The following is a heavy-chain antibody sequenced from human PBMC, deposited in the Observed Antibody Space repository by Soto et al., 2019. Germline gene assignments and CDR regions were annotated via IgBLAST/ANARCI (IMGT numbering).Heavy chain of an antibody. Sequence: ASVKVSCKASGYTFTSYFMHWVRQAPGQGLEWMGIINPSGGSTSYAQKFQGRVTMTRDTSTSTVYMELSSLRSEDTAVYYCARQYCSGGNFYTLDYWGQGTLVTVSS. CDR1: GYTFTSYF. V-gene: IGHV1-46*01. D-gene: IGHD2-15*01. CDR3: ARQYCSGGNFYTLDY. CDR2: INPSGGST. J-gene: IGHJ4*02.